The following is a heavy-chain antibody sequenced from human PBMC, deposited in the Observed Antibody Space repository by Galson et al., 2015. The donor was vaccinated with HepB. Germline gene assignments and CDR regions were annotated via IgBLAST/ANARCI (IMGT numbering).Heavy chain of an antibody. CDR3: TRDPLGVEPATLNWSDT. CDR1: GASVDSESDY. D-gene: IGHD2-15*01. Sequence: LSLTCTVSGASVDSESDYWGWIRQPPGKGLQWIGNVYYNGFTNYSPSLKSRATISLDTSKNHFSLKLTSVTAADTAIYYCTRDPLGVEPATLNWSDTWGQGILVTVSS. CDR2: VYYNGFT. V-gene: IGHV4-61*03. J-gene: IGHJ5*02.